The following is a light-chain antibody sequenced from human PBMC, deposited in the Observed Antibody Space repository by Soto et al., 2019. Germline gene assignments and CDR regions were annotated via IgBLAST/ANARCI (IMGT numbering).Light chain of an antibody. Sequence: DMVMTQSPLSLPVTPGEPASISCRSSQSLLQTNGYNYLDWYLQKPGQSPQLLISLGSSLASGDPDMFSGTGSGTDFTLKISRVEAEDVGVYYCMQSLQPPRTFGPGTKVDIK. CDR1: QSLLQTNGYNY. CDR2: LGS. V-gene: IGKV2-28*01. J-gene: IGKJ3*01. CDR3: MQSLQPPRT.